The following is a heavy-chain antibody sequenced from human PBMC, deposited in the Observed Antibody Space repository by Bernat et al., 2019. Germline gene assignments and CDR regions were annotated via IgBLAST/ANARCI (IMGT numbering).Heavy chain of an antibody. CDR2: MYTSGST. V-gene: IGHV4-4*07. Sequence: QVQLQESGPGLVKPSETLSLTCTVSGGSISSYYWSWIRQPAGKGLEWIGRMYTSGSTNYNPSLKSRVTMSVDTSKIQFSLRLGSVTAADTAVYYCARDVTWNYVSLFDYWGQGTLVTVSS. CDR1: GGSISSYY. J-gene: IGHJ4*02. D-gene: IGHD1-7*01. CDR3: ARDVTWNYVSLFDY.